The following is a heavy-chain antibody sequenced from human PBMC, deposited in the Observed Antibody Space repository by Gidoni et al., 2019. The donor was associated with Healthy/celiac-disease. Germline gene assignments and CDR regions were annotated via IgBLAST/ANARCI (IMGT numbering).Heavy chain of an antibody. V-gene: IGHV4-34*01. CDR2: INHSGST. J-gene: IGHJ4*02. CDR1: GGSFSGYY. Sequence: QVQLQQWGAGLLKPSETLSLTCAVYGGSFSGYYWSWIRQPPGKGLEWIGEINHSGSTNYNPSLKSRVTISVDTSKNQFSLKLSSVTAADTAVYYCARVRGGAFDYWGQGTLATVSS. CDR3: ARVRGGAFDY.